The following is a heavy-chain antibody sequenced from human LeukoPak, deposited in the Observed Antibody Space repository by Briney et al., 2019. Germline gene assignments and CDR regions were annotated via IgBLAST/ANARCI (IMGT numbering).Heavy chain of an antibody. V-gene: IGHV3-30*04. CDR3: ARDRDPRKRGIHWFFDL. D-gene: IGHD7-27*01. J-gene: IGHJ2*01. CDR1: GFTLNSSA. CDR2: ISYDAQYR. Sequence: GLSLRLACAASGFTLNSSAMHWVRQSPGRGLEWVAVISYDAQYRYYADSLKCRFTISRDDSKNTLALQMKSLGPDDSATYYCARDRDPRKRGIHWFFDLWGRGALVTVSS.